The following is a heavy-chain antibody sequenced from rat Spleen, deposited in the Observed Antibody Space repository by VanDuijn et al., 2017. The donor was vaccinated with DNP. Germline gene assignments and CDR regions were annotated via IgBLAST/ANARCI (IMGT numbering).Heavy chain of an antibody. CDR2: ISYSGST. CDR3: ARWTRYFDY. J-gene: IGHJ2*01. D-gene: IGHD1-7*01. Sequence: EVQFQESGPGLVKPSQSLSLTCSVTGYSITTNYWGWIRKFPGNKLEYIGHISYSGSTNYNPSLKSRLSITRDTSKNHFLLHLNSVTTEDTATYYCARWTRYFDYWGQGIMVTVSS. V-gene: IGHV3-1*01. CDR1: GYSITTNY.